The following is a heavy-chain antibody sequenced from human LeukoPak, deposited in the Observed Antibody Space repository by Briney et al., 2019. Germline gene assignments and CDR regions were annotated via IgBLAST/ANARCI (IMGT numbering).Heavy chain of an antibody. CDR3: ARNHFYCTNTSCYRFDY. CDR2: INPKSGGT. CDR1: GYTFTDYY. V-gene: IGHV1-2*02. J-gene: IGHJ4*02. D-gene: IGHD2-2*01. Sequence: ASVKVSCKASGYTFTDYYMHWVRQAPGQGLEWMGWINPKSGGTNYAQKFQGRVTMTRDTSISTAYMELSRLTSDDTAVFYCARNHFYCTNTSCYRFDYWGQGTLVTVSS.